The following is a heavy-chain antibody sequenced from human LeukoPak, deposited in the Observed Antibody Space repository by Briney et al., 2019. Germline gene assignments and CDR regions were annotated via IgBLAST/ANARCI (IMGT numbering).Heavy chain of an antibody. Sequence: GGSLRLSCVASRFTFSSYWMYWVRQAPGKGLVWVSRINSDGSSTSYADSVKGRFIISRDNAKNTLYLQMNSLRAEDTAVYYCARDRAVAGIPYYYWGQGTVVTVSS. J-gene: IGHJ4*02. V-gene: IGHV3-74*01. D-gene: IGHD6-19*01. CDR3: ARDRAVAGIPYYY. CDR2: INSDGSST. CDR1: RFTFSSYW.